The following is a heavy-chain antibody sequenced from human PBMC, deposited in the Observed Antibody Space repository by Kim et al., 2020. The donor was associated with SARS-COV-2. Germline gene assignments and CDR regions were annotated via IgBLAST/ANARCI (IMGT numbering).Heavy chain of an antibody. J-gene: IGHJ4*02. D-gene: IGHD3-10*01. V-gene: IGHV3-49*03. CDR1: GFTFVDYA. CDR2: ISSRAFGATP. CDR3: TRNSVAVHFDY. Sequence: GSLRLSCSGSGFTFVDYALSWFRQAPGKGLEWVGFISSRAFGATPQYAASVRGRFTISRDDSKNIAYLQMNSLETEDTAVYYCTRNSVAVHFDYWGQGRLVTVSS.